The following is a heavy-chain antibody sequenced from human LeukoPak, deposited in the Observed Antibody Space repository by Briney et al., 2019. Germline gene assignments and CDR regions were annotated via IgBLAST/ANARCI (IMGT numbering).Heavy chain of an antibody. D-gene: IGHD6-19*01. CDR2: INPNSGNT. CDR1: GYTFTIYD. V-gene: IGHV1-8*01. CDR3: ARGVAGSLDY. J-gene: IGHJ4*02. Sequence: GASVRVSCKASGYTFTIYDINWGRQAPGEGVERMGWINPNSGNTGYPQKFQGRVTMTRNTSISTAYMELSSLRSEDTAVYYCARGVAGSLDYWGQGTLVTVSS.